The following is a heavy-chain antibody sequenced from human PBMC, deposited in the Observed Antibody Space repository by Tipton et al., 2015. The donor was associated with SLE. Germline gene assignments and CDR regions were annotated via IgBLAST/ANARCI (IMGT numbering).Heavy chain of an antibody. CDR3: AGGELRYGDYDLYF. J-gene: IGHJ4*02. Sequence: TLSLTCSVSGGTFSGYHWTWIRQPPGKGLEWIGEINHSGSTNYNPSLKSRVTISVDTSKNQFSLRLSSVTAADTAVYYCAGGELRYGDYDLYFWGQGTLVTVSS. D-gene: IGHD4-17*01. V-gene: IGHV4-34*01. CDR2: INHSGST. CDR1: GGTFSGYH.